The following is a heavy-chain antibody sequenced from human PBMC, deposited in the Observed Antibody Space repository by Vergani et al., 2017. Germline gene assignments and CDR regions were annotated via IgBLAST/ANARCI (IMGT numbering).Heavy chain of an antibody. CDR3: TKGSVYYHDSAGHGYDPYTGFDL. CDR1: GFTFRNYA. Sequence: EVQLSESGGGLAQPGGSLRLSCAASGFTFRNYAMTWVRQAPGKGLEWVSGISWNSGAVDYADSVRGRFTISRDNAKNSLFLEMNSLRFEDTAVYFCTKGSVYYHDSAGHGYDPYTGFDLWGQGTLVTVSS. CDR2: ISWNSGAV. V-gene: IGHV3-9*01. D-gene: IGHD5-12*01. J-gene: IGHJ3*01.